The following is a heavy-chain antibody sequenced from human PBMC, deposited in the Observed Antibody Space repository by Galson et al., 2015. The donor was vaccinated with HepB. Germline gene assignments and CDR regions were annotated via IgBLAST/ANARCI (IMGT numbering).Heavy chain of an antibody. CDR1: GGTFSSYT. Sequence: SVKVSCKASGGTFSSYTISWVRQAPGQGLEWMGRIIPILGIANYAQKFQGRVTITADKSTSTAYMELSSLRSEDTAVYYCVTEPLYSSRALDYWGQGTLVTVSS. CDR3: VTEPLYSSRALDY. V-gene: IGHV1-69*04. J-gene: IGHJ4*02. D-gene: IGHD6-13*01. CDR2: IIPILGIA.